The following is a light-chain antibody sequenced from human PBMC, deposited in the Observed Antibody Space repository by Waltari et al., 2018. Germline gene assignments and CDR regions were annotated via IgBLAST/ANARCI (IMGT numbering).Light chain of an antibody. V-gene: IGKV4-1*01. CDR1: QNVYYRSNNRNY. CDR3: QQYYSSPVT. Sequence: DIVMTQSPDSLAVSLGERATINCKSSQNVYYRSNNRNYLAWYQQKPGQPPKLVLYWASVREFWVPYRFSGSGSGTDFTLTISSLQAEDVAIYYCQQYYSSPVTFGGGTKVEIK. CDR2: WAS. J-gene: IGKJ4*01.